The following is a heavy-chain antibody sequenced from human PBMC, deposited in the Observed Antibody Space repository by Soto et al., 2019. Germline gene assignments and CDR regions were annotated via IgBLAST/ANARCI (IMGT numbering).Heavy chain of an antibody. CDR3: ARDATEYSSSWYHYYMDV. Sequence: GASLRLSCAASGFTFGSYWMSWVRQAPGKWLEWVANIKQDGSEKYYVDSVKGRFTISRDNAKNSLYLQMNSLRAEDTAVYYCARDATEYSSSWYHYYMDVWGKGTTVTVSS. V-gene: IGHV3-7*01. CDR2: IKQDGSEK. J-gene: IGHJ6*03. CDR1: GFTFGSYW. D-gene: IGHD6-13*01.